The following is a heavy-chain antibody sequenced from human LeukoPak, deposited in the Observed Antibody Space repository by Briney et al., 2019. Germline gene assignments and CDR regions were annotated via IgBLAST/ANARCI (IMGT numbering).Heavy chain of an antibody. V-gene: IGHV3-23*01. J-gene: IGHJ4*02. Sequence: GGSLRLSCAASGFTFSSYVMSWVRQAPGKGLEWVSSISGSGTSTYSADSVKGRLTISRDNSKNTLYLQMNSLRADDTALYYCAKERSGGWPFDYWGQGTLVTVSS. CDR2: ISGSGTST. CDR1: GFTFSSYV. D-gene: IGHD6-19*01. CDR3: AKERSGGWPFDY.